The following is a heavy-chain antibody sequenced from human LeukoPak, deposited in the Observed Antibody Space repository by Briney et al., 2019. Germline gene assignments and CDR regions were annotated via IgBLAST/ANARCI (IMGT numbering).Heavy chain of an antibody. CDR1: GFTFSSHA. D-gene: IGHD3-22*01. CDR2: ISYDGSNK. CDR3: ARETWSNYYDSSGYSSVFDY. V-gene: IGHV3-30*01. J-gene: IGHJ4*02. Sequence: GRSLRLSCAASGFTFSSHAMHWVRQAPGKGLEWVAVISYDGSNKYYADSVKGRFTISRDNSKSTLYLQMNSLRAEDTAVYYCARETWSNYYDSSGYSSVFDYWGQGTLVTVSS.